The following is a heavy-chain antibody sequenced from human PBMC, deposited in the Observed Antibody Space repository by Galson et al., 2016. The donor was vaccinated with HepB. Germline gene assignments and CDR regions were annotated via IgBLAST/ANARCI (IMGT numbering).Heavy chain of an antibody. CDR2: IHWDDDK. CDR1: GFSLRTSGVG. CDR3: AHQIIAARDYYHGMGV. J-gene: IGHJ6*02. V-gene: IGHV2-5*02. D-gene: IGHD6-6*01. Sequence: PALVKPTQTLTLTCTFSGFSLRTSGVGVAWILQPPGKALEWLALIHWDDDKRYSPSLKSKLTITKDTSKNEVVLTMTNMDPVDTATYYCAHQIIAARDYYHGMGVWGQGTTVTVS.